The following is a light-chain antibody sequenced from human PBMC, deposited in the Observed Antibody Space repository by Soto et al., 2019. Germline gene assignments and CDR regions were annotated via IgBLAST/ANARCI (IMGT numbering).Light chain of an antibody. J-gene: IGKJ3*01. V-gene: IGKV3-20*01. Sequence: EIVMTQSPGTLSLSPGERATLSCRASQSVSSNFLAWYQQRPGQAPRLLMDGASSRAAGIPDRFSGSGSGTDFTLTTSRLEPEDFAVYYCHHYGRSAIFTFGPGTTVDIK. CDR2: GAS. CDR3: HHYGRSAIFT. CDR1: QSVSSNF.